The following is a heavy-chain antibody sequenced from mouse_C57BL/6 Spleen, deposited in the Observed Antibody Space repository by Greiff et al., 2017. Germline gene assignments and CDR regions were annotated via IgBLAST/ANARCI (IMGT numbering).Heavy chain of an antibody. Sequence: EASGFTFTDYYMSWVRQPPGKALEWLGFIRNKANGYTTEYSASVKGRFTISRDNSQSILYLQMNALRAEDSATYYCARSSVVAMDYWGQGTSVTVSS. CDR2: IRNKANGYTT. J-gene: IGHJ4*01. V-gene: IGHV7-3*01. D-gene: IGHD1-1*01. CDR3: ARSSVVAMDY. CDR1: GFTFTDYY.